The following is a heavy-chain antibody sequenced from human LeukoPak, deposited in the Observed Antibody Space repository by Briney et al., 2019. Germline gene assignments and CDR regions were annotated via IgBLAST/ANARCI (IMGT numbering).Heavy chain of an antibody. CDR3: ARRYCSSTSCYRQLEY. J-gene: IGHJ4*02. V-gene: IGHV1-18*01. CDR1: GYTFTSYG. D-gene: IGHD2-2*01. CDR2: ISAYNGNT. Sequence: ASVEVSCKASGYTFTSYGISWVRQAPGQGLEWMGWISAYNGNTNYAQKLQGRVTMTTDTSTSTAYMELRSLRSDDTAVYYCARRYCSSTSCYRQLEYRGQGTLVTVSS.